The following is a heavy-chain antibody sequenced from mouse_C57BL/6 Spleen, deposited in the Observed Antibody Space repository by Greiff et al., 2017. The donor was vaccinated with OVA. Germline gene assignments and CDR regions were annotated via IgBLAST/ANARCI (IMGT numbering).Heavy chain of an antibody. J-gene: IGHJ1*03. D-gene: IGHD2-4*01. Sequence: EVKLQQSGPELVKPGASVKISCKASGYTFTDYYMNWVKQSHGKSLEWIGDINPNNGGTSYNQKFKGKATLTVDKSSSTAYMELRSLTSEDSAVYYCAQIYYDYDYWYFDVWGTGTTVTVSS. CDR2: INPNNGGT. CDR3: AQIYYDYDYWYFDV. CDR1: GYTFTDYY. V-gene: IGHV1-26*01.